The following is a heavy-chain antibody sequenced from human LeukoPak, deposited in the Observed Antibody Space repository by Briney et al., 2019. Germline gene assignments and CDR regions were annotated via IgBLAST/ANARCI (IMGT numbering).Heavy chain of an antibody. CDR1: GFTFDDYA. D-gene: IGHD3-3*01. J-gene: IGHJ4*02. Sequence: GGSLRLSCAASGFTFDDYAMHWVRQAPGKGLEWVSGISWNSGSIGYADSVKGRFTISRDNAKNSLYLQMNSLRAEDTALYYCAKVWRYYDFWSGYSILSGYFDYWGQGTLVTVSS. CDR2: ISWNSGSI. V-gene: IGHV3-9*01. CDR3: AKVWRYYDFWSGYSILSGYFDY.